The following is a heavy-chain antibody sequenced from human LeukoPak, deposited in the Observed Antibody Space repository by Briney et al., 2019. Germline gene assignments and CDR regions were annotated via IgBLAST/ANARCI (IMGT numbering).Heavy chain of an antibody. CDR2: IHYSGST. V-gene: IGHV4-39*07. D-gene: IGHD6-19*01. CDR3: ARDRGSGWNDAFDI. J-gene: IGHJ3*02. Sequence: SETLSLTCTVSGGSISSSSYYWGRIRQPPGKGLEWIGSIHYSGSTNYNPSLKSRVTISVDTSKNQFSLKLSSVTAADTAVYYCARDRGSGWNDAFDIWGQGTMVTVSS. CDR1: GGSISSSSYY.